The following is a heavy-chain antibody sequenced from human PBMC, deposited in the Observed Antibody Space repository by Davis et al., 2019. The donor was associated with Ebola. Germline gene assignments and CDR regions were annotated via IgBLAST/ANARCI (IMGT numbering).Heavy chain of an antibody. J-gene: IGHJ5*02. D-gene: IGHD4-17*01. CDR2: IIPIFGTA. CDR1: GGTFSSYA. CDR3: ARVRLRFFSHFHNWFDP. Sequence: AASVKVSCKASGGTFSSYAISWVRQAPGQGLEWMGGIIPIFGTANYAQKFQGRVTITADESTSTAYMELSSLRSEDTAVYYCARVRLRFFSHFHNWFDPWGQGTLVTVSS. V-gene: IGHV1-69*13.